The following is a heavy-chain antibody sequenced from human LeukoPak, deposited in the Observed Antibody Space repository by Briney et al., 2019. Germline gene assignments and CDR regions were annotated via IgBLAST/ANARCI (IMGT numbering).Heavy chain of an antibody. J-gene: IGHJ3*02. CDR3: ARDVAYYGSGSYYGDAFDI. Sequence: ASETLSLTCAVSGGSFSGYSWSWIRQPPGKGLEWIGEINPGGRTNYNPSLKSRVTISVDTSKNQFSLKLNSVTAADTAMYYCARDVAYYGSGSYYGDAFDIWGQGTMVTVSS. D-gene: IGHD3-10*01. CDR2: INPGGRT. V-gene: IGHV4-34*01. CDR1: GGSFSGYS.